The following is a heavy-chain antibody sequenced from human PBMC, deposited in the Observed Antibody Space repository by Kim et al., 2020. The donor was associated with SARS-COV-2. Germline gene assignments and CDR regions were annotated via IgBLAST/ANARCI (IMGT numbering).Heavy chain of an antibody. J-gene: IGHJ6*03. V-gene: IGHV3-49*04. CDR3: TRAHNIGRWAYYYYYYMDV. CDR1: GFTFGDYA. D-gene: IGHD5-12*01. Sequence: GGSLRLSCRASGFTFGDYAMSWVRQAPGKGLEWVGFIRSKAYGGTTEYAASVKGRFTISRDDSKSIAYLQMNSLKTEDTAVYYCTRAHNIGRWAYYYYYYMDVWGKGTTVTVSS. CDR2: IRSKAYGGTT.